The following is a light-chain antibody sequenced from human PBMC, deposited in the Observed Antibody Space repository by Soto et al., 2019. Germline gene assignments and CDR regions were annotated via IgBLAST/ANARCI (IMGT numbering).Light chain of an antibody. CDR1: QSVSSY. CDR2: DAS. CDR3: QQRSNWPPRT. J-gene: IGKJ4*01. Sequence: EIVLTQSPATLSLSPGERATLSCRASQSVSSYLAWYQQKPGQAPRLLTYDASNRATGIPARFSGSGSGTDFTLTISSLEPEDFAVYYCQQRSNWPPRTFGGGTKVDIK. V-gene: IGKV3-11*01.